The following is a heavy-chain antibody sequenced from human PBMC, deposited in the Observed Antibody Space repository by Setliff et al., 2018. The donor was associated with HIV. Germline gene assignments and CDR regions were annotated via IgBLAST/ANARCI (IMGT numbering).Heavy chain of an antibody. Sequence: SETLSLTCAVYGVSFSDYYWGWIRQPPGKGLEWIGEINHSGTTNYNPSLKSRVTIGVDTSKNQFSLKLTSVTAADAAVYYCARRRPPPSGLYSAYYMDVWGAGTTVTVSS. CDR2: INHSGTT. V-gene: IGHV4-34*01. CDR1: GVSFSDYY. J-gene: IGHJ6*03. D-gene: IGHD1-26*01. CDR3: ARRRPPPSGLYSAYYMDV.